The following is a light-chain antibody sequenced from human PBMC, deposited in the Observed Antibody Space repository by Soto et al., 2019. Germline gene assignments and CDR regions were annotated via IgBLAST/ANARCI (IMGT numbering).Light chain of an antibody. CDR1: QSFSSSY. J-gene: IGKJ1*01. V-gene: IGKV3-20*01. Sequence: EIVLTQSPVTLSLSPGERATLSCRASQSFSSSYLAWYQQKPGQAPRLLIYETSSRATGIPDRFSGSGSQTDFTLTISRLEPEDFAVYYCQQYGTSPRTFGQGTK. CDR2: ETS. CDR3: QQYGTSPRT.